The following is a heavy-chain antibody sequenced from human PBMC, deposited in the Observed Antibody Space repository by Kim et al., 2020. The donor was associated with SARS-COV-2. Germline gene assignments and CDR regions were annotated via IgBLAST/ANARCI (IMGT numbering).Heavy chain of an antibody. CDR1: GFTFGDYA. V-gene: IGHV3-9*01. CDR3: AKEGDGYNYEWYFDY. CDR2: ISWNSGSI. J-gene: IGHJ4*02. Sequence: GGSLRLSCAASGFTFGDYAMHWVRQAPGKGLEWVSGISWNSGSIGYADSVKGRFTISRDNAKSSLYLQMNSLRAEDTALYYCAKEGDGYNYEWYFDYWGQGTLVTVSS. D-gene: IGHD5-12*01.